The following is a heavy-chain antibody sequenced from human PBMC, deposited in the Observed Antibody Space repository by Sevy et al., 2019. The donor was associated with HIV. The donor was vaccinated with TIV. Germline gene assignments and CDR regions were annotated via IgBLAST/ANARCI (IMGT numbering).Heavy chain of an antibody. CDR1: GFSISSSNW. CDR2: IFHSGST. J-gene: IGHJ4*02. CDR3: ARDLKRGYIYGIDY. D-gene: IGHD5-18*01. V-gene: IGHV4-4*02. Sequence: SETLSLTCAVSGFSISSSNWWSWVRQPPGKGLEWIGEIFHSGSTNYNPSLKSRVTISLDKSNNHFSLKLSSVTAADTAVYYCARDLKRGYIYGIDYWGQGTLVTVSS.